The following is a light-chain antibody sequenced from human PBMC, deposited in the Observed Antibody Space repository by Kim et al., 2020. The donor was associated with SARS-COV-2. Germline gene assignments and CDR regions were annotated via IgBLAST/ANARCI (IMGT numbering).Light chain of an antibody. Sequence: LCTGQKATLSGRASQSVSSNLAWYQQRPGQAPRLVIYGASNRATGIPDRFSGSGSGTDFTLTISRLEPEDFAVYYCQQYGSLPFTFGPGTKVDIK. CDR1: QSVSSN. V-gene: IGKV3-20*01. J-gene: IGKJ3*01. CDR3: QQYGSLPFT. CDR2: GAS.